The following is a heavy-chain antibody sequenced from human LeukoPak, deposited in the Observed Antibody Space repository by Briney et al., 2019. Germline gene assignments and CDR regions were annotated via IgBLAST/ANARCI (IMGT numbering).Heavy chain of an antibody. CDR3: ARGTAPDTH. J-gene: IGHJ4*02. D-gene: IGHD6-13*01. CDR1: GGSINNFF. CDR2: IYYSGRT. Sequence: SETLSPTCTVSGGSINNFFWNWVRQPPGKGLEWIGYIYYSGRTNYNPSLKSRVTISVDTSKNQFSLKLRSVTAADTAVYYCARGTAPDTHWGQGALVTVSS. V-gene: IGHV4-59*08.